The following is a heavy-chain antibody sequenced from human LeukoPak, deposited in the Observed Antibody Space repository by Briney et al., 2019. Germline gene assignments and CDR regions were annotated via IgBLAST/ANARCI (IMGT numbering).Heavy chain of an antibody. D-gene: IGHD4-11*01. CDR3: AREDYTENWFDP. CDR2: IYYSGSS. J-gene: IGHJ5*02. CDR1: GGSISSGDHY. Sequence: SETLSLTCTVSGGSISSGDHYWSWIRRPPGKGLEWIGSIYYSGSSYYSPSLKSRLTLSVDTSKNQFSLKLSSVTAADTAVYYCAREDYTENWFDPWGQGTLVTVSS. V-gene: IGHV4-30-4*08.